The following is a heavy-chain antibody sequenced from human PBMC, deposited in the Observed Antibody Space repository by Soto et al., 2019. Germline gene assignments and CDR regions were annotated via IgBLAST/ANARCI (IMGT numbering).Heavy chain of an antibody. CDR3: ATNVARTSPDKY. D-gene: IGHD6-19*01. V-gene: IGHV3-74*01. CDR2: INGAGSST. Sequence: EVQLVESGGGLVQPGGSLRLSCAASGITFSSNWMHWVRQAPGKGLVWVSRINGAGSSTNYADSVKGRITISRDNAKNTLYLQMNSLSAEDTAVYYCATNVARTSPDKYWGQGTLVTVSS. CDR1: GITFSSNW. J-gene: IGHJ4*02.